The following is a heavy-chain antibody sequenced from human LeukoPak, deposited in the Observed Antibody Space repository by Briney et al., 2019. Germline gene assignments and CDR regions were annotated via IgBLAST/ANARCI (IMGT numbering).Heavy chain of an antibody. CDR3: TTDQLVGATNY. Sequence: SGGSLRLSCAASGFTFSSYAMSWVRQAPGKGLEWVSAISGSGGSTYYADSVKGRFTISRDDSKNTLYLQMNSLKTEDTAVYYCTTDQLVGATNYWGQGTLVTVSS. CDR1: GFTFSSYA. V-gene: IGHV3-23*01. CDR2: ISGSGGST. D-gene: IGHD1-26*01. J-gene: IGHJ4*02.